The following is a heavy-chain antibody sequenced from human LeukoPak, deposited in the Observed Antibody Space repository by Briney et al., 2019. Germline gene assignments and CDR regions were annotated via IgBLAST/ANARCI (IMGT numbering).Heavy chain of an antibody. J-gene: IGHJ3*01. CDR1: GLTFYDQD. Sequence: PGGSLRLSCAASGLTFYDQDMHWVRQGPGTGLEWVALSGNDGSTYYADSVRGRFTISRDSKNSLYLEMDSLRTEDTALYYCASQTKYYSASAGSYWGAFDLWGQGTMVTVFS. D-gene: IGHD3-10*01. V-gene: IGHV3-43*02. CDR3: ASQTKYYSASAGSYWGAFDL. CDR2: SGNDGST.